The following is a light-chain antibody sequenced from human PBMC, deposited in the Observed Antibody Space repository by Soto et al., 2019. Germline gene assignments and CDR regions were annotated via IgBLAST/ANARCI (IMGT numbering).Light chain of an antibody. V-gene: IGKV1-12*01. CDR1: XGISSW. Sequence: DIQMTQSPSSVSASVGDRVTITCRASXGISSWVAWYQQKPGKAPNLLIYAASSLQSGVPSRFSGSGSGTEFTLTISSLQPEDFATYYCQQADTFPLTFGGGTKVEIK. CDR2: AAS. CDR3: QQADTFPLT. J-gene: IGKJ4*01.